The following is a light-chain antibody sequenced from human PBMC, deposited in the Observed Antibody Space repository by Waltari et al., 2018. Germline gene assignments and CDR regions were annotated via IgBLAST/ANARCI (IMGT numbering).Light chain of an antibody. J-gene: IGLJ2*01. V-gene: IGLV2-14*01. CDR3: SSYTSSSPVV. CDR1: SSHVGGYNY. Sequence: QSALTQPASVSGSPGQSITISCTGTSSHVGGYNYVSWYQQHPGKAPKLMIYEVSNRPSGVSKRFSGSKSGHTASLTISGLQAEDEADYYCSSYTSSSPVVFGGGTKLTVL. CDR2: EVS.